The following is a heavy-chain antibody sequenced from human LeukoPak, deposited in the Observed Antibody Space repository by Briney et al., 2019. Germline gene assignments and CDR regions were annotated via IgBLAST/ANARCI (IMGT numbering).Heavy chain of an antibody. CDR2: IFYNGET. J-gene: IGHJ4*02. V-gene: IGHV4-61*03. CDR3: ARDGGQGSGWSTIDY. D-gene: IGHD6-19*01. Sequence: PSETLSLTCTVSGGSVSSGSYFWSWIRQPPGKGLEWIGYIFYNGETNYNPSLTSRLTLSIDASKNHFSLKLTSVTAADTGVYYCARDGGQGSGWSTIDYWGQGTLVTASS. CDR1: GGSVSSGSYF.